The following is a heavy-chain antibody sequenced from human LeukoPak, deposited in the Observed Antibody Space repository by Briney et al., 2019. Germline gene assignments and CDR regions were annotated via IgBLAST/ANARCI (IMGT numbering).Heavy chain of an antibody. V-gene: IGHV3-48*01. Sequence: GSLRLSRAASGFTFDDYGMSWVRQAPGGGLEWLAFQSPTTRATHYADSVKGRFAISRDNAKNSLYLHMTSLTAEDTAVYYCARRGDRLCTSLNCPPHNYFFYMDVWGSGTTVAVSS. CDR1: GFTFDDYG. D-gene: IGHD2-8*01. CDR2: QSPTTRAT. CDR3: ARRGDRLCTSLNCPPHNYFFYMDV. J-gene: IGHJ6*03.